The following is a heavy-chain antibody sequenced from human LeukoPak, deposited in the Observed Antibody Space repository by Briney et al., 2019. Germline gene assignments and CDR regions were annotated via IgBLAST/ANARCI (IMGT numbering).Heavy chain of an antibody. D-gene: IGHD6-13*01. J-gene: IGHJ4*02. CDR3: ARDPYSGYFDY. V-gene: IGHV3-21*01. CDR2: ITSSSSYI. CDR1: GFTFSSYS. Sequence: GGSLRLSCAASGFTFSSYSMNWVRQAPGKGLEWVSSITSSSSYIYYADSVKGRFTISRDNAKNSLHLQMNSLRAEDTAVYYCARDPYSGYFDYWGQGTLVTVSS.